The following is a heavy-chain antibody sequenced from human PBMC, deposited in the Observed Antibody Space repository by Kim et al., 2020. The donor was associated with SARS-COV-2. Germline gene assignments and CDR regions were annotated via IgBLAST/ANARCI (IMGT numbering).Heavy chain of an antibody. CDR2: FSGSGGST. Sequence: GGSLRLSCAASGFTFSRYAMTWVRQAPGKGLEWVSTFSGSGGSTYYADSVRGRFTISRDNSKNTLYLQMNSLRAEDTAVYYCVKDYYDTSGYYHEPPKGFDYWGQGTLVTVSS. CDR1: GFTFSRYA. CDR3: VKDYYDTSGYYHEPPKGFDY. J-gene: IGHJ4*02. D-gene: IGHD3-22*01. V-gene: IGHV3-23*01.